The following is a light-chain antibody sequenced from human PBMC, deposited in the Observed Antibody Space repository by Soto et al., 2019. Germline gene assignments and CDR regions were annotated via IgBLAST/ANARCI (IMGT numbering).Light chain of an antibody. CDR3: SSYTSSSPVV. J-gene: IGLJ2*01. CDR1: SSDVGGYNC. CDR2: DVN. Sequence: QSALTQPASVSGSPGQSITISCTGTSSDVGGYNCVAWYQQHPGKAPKLMIYDVNNRPSGVSNRFSGSKSGNTASLTISGLQAEDEADYYCSSYTSSSPVVFGGGTKLTVL. V-gene: IGLV2-14*01.